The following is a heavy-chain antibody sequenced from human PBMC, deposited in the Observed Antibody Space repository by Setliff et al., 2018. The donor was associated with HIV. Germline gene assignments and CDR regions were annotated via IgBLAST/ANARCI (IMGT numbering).Heavy chain of an antibody. CDR3: AREGGYYDSSGYPVGWFDP. Sequence: PSETLSLTCAVYGGSFSGYYWSWIRQPPGKGLEWIGYIYHSGRTNYNPSLKSRVTISLETSKNQFSLKLRSVTAADTAVYYCAREGGYYDSSGYPVGWFDPWGQGTLVTVSS. V-gene: IGHV4-59*01. CDR2: IYHSGRT. J-gene: IGHJ5*02. D-gene: IGHD3-22*01. CDR1: GGSFSGYY.